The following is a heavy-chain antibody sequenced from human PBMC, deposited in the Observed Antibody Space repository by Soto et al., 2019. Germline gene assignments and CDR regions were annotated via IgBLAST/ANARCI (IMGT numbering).Heavy chain of an antibody. CDR1: GGTFSSYA. Sequence: QVQLVQSGAEVKKPGSSVKVSCKASGGTFSSYAISWVRQAPGQGLEWMGGIIPIFGTANYAQKFQGRVTITADKSTSTAYMELSSLRSEDTAVYYCARGGHYDILTGYSRGGFDPWCQGTLVTVSS. D-gene: IGHD3-9*01. CDR2: IIPIFGTA. CDR3: ARGGHYDILTGYSRGGFDP. J-gene: IGHJ5*02. V-gene: IGHV1-69*06.